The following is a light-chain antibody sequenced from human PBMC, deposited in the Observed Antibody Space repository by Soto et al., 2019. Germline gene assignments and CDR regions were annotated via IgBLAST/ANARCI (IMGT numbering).Light chain of an antibody. CDR1: QSVNNN. CDR2: DAS. CDR3: QQRSNWPIT. V-gene: IGKV3-11*01. Sequence: EIVLTQSPGTLSLSPGERATLSCRASQSVNNNLAWYQQKPGQAPRLLIYDASNRATGIPARFSGSGSGTDFTLTISSLEPEDFAVYYCQQRSNWPITFGQGTRLEIK. J-gene: IGKJ5*01.